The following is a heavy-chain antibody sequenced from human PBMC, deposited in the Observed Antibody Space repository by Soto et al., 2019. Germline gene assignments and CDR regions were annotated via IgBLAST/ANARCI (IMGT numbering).Heavy chain of an antibody. CDR2: VYSTGTT. Sequence: SETLSLTCAVSGDSVSSSDFYWTWIRQPPGKPLGWIGYVYSTGTTNYRPSLKSRVDMSVDTAEKQFSLKVRSETAADAAVYFCARVSKLFAPKDRKSAYFYAMDVWGPGTTVTVSS. D-gene: IGHD6-6*01. V-gene: IGHV4-61*08. CDR1: GDSVSSSDFY. CDR3: ARVSKLFAPKDRKSAYFYAMDV. J-gene: IGHJ6*01.